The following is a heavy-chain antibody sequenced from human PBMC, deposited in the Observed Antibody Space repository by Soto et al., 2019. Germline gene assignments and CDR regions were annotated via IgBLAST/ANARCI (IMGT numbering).Heavy chain of an antibody. D-gene: IGHD2-21*01. CDR3: ATLPPRTVVALLPIPT. CDR2: IYYSDNT. CDR1: GVSFSSGDYY. J-gene: IGHJ5*02. Sequence: SETLSLTCTVSGVSFSSGDYYWSWIRQPPGKGLEWIGYIYYSDNTNYNPSLKSRVTISVDKSNNQFSLRLRSVTAADTALYYCATLPPRTVVALLPIPTWGQGILVTVSS. V-gene: IGHV4-61*08.